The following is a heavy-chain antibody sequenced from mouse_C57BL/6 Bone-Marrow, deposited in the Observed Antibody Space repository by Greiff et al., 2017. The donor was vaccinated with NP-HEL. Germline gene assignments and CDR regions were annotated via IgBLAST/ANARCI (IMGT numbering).Heavy chain of an antibody. Sequence: VQLQQSGAELAKPGASVKLSCKASGYTFTSYWMHWVKQRPGQGLEWIGYINPSSGYTKYNQKFKDKATLTADKSSSTAYMQLSSLTYEDSAVYYCARPYSNCFYAMDYWGQGTSVTVSS. J-gene: IGHJ4*01. D-gene: IGHD2-5*01. CDR1: GYTFTSYW. CDR2: INPSSGYT. CDR3: ARPYSNCFYAMDY. V-gene: IGHV1-7*01.